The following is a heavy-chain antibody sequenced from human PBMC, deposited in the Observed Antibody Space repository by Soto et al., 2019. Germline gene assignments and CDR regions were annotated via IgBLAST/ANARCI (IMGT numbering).Heavy chain of an antibody. D-gene: IGHD3-22*01. J-gene: IGHJ6*02. Sequence: SETLSLTCTVSGGSVSSGSYYWSWIRQPPGKGLEWIGYIYYSGSTNYNPSLKSRVTISVDTSKNQFSLKLSSVTAADTAVYYCARDRYYYDSSGYPKINYYYGMDVWGQGTTVTVSS. CDR1: GGSVSSGSYY. V-gene: IGHV4-61*01. CDR3: ARDRYYYDSSGYPKINYYYGMDV. CDR2: IYYSGST.